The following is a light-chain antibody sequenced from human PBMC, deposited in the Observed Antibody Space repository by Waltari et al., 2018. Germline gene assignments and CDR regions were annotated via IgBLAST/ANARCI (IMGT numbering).Light chain of an antibody. Sequence: QSALTQPASVSGSPGQSITISCTGTSSDVGSYNLVSWYQQHPGKAPKLMIYEGSKRPSGVSNRFSGSKSGNTASLTISGLQAEDEADYYCCSYAGSSTSWVFGGG. J-gene: IGLJ3*02. CDR3: CSYAGSSTSWV. CDR1: SSDVGSYNL. CDR2: EGS. V-gene: IGLV2-23*01.